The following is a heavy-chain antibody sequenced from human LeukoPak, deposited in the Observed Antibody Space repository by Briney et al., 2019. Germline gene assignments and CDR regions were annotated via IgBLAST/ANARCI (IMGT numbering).Heavy chain of an antibody. J-gene: IGHJ4*02. CDR1: GGSFSGYY. D-gene: IGHD3-10*01. Sequence: SETLSLTCTVYGGSFSGYYWSWIRQPPGKGLEWIGEINHSGSTNYNPSLKSRATISVDTSKNQFSLKLSSVTAADTAVYYCARQTMVRGVIMSPRPLFDYWGQGTLVTVSS. V-gene: IGHV4-34*01. CDR3: ARQTMVRGVIMSPRPLFDY. CDR2: INHSGST.